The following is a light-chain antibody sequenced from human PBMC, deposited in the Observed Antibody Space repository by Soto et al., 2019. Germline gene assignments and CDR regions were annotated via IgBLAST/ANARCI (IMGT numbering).Light chain of an antibody. J-gene: IGKJ5*01. V-gene: IGKV1-33*01. CDR1: QGVSNY. CDR3: QQYDILPIT. Sequence: IQMTQPPSPLLSSVGERVTITPKASQGVSNYLDWYQQKPGQAPKLLIYDASNLEIGVPARFSGSGSGTHFTFTISSLQTEDIGTYYCQQYDILPITFGRGTRLEIK. CDR2: DAS.